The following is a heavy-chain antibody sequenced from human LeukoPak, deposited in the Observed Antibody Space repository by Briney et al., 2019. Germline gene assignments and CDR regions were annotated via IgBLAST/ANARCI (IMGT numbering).Heavy chain of an antibody. Sequence: GSLRLSCAASGFTFSSYGMHWVRQAPGKGLEWVAFIRYDGSNKYYADSVKGRFTISRDNSKNTLYLQMNSLRAEDTAVYYCARVWVGQTNVLRYFDWLSADHSWGQGTLVTVSS. CDR1: GFTFSSYG. J-gene: IGHJ4*02. CDR3: ARVWVGQTNVLRYFDWLSADHS. D-gene: IGHD3-9*01. CDR2: IRYDGSNK. V-gene: IGHV3-30*02.